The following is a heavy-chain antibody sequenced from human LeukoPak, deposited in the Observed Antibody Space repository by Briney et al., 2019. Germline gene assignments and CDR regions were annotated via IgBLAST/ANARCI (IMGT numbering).Heavy chain of an antibody. CDR1: GFTFSSYW. CDR2: INSDGSST. V-gene: IGHV3-74*01. CDR3: AKGRGTTVTSAANY. Sequence: GGSLRLSCAASGFTFSSYWMHWVRQAPGKGLVWVSRINSDGSSTNYADSVKGRFTIPRDNSKNTLSLQMNSLRAEDTAVYYCAKGRGTTVTSAANYWGQGTLVTVSS. D-gene: IGHD4-17*01. J-gene: IGHJ4*02.